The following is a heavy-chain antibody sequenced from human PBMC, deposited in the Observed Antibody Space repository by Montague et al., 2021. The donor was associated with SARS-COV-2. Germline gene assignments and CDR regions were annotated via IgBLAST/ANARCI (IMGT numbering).Heavy chain of an antibody. D-gene: IGHD3-10*01. CDR1: NGSISGHY. V-gene: IGHV4-59*08. Sequence: SETLSLTCTVSNGSISGHYWTWIRQSQGRGLEWLANIHYRGTTDFNPSLKSRLTLTVDTSKNQFSLTLTPLTAADTAIYYCARLGGPGSYLAFDYWGQGTLVTVSS. J-gene: IGHJ4*02. CDR3: ARLGGPGSYLAFDY. CDR2: IHYRGTT.